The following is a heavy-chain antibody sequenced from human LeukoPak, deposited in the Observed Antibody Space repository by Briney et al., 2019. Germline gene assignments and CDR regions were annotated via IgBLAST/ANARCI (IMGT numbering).Heavy chain of an antibody. CDR2: IKQDGSEK. D-gene: IGHD2/OR15-2a*01. J-gene: IGHJ6*03. CDR1: GFKFSSYW. Sequence: GGSLRLSCAASGFKFSSYWMSWVRQAPGKGLEWVANIKQDGSEKYYVDSVKGRFTISSDNAKNSLYLQMNSLRAEDTAVFYCARHTTFYYYYMDVWGKGTTVTVSS. CDR3: ARHTTFYYYYMDV. V-gene: IGHV3-7*01.